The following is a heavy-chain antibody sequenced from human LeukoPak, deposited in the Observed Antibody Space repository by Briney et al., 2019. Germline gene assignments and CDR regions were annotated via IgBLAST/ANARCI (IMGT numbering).Heavy chain of an antibody. Sequence: GESLKITCEGSGYSFTSHWIGWVRPVPGKGLEWMGIIYPGDSDTRYSPSFQGQVTISADKSISTAYLQCSSLKASDTAMYYCARQTGLSWFDPWGQGTLVTVSS. J-gene: IGHJ5*02. D-gene: IGHD3-10*01. V-gene: IGHV5-51*01. CDR3: ARQTGLSWFDP. CDR2: IYPGDSDT. CDR1: GYSFTSHW.